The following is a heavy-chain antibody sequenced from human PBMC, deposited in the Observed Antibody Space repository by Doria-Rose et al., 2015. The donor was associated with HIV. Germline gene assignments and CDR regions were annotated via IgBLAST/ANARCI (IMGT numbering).Heavy chain of an antibody. CDR3: ARIKSSRWYHKYYFDF. CDR2: IFSDHER. V-gene: IGHV2-26*01. D-gene: IGHD6-13*01. CDR1: GVSLSSPGMG. Sequence: QVTSKESGPVLVKPTETLTLTCTVSGVSLSSPGMGVSWIRQPPGKALEWLANIFSDHERSYRTSLKSRLTISRGTSKSQVALTMTDMDPVDTATYYCARIKSSRWYHKYYFDFWGQGTLVIVSA. J-gene: IGHJ4*02.